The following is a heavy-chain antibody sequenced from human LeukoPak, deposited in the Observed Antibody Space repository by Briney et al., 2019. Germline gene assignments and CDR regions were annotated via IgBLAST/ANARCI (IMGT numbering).Heavy chain of an antibody. J-gene: IGHJ4*02. V-gene: IGHV1-2*02. CDR2: INPKSGGT. CDR1: GYTFTDYF. D-gene: IGHD1-26*01. Sequence: ASVKVSCMASGYTFTDYFIHWVRQAPGQGLEWMGWINPKSGGTNCAQKFQGRVTMTRDTSISTAYVDLRSLRSDDTAVYYCARVRIHLYFDDSGPFDYWGQGTLVTVSS. CDR3: ARVRIHLYFDDSGPFDY.